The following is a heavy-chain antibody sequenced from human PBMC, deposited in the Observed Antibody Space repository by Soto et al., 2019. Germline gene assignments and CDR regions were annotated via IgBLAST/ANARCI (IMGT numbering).Heavy chain of an antibody. CDR3: GTDFLGHYYGSGPTDASDM. CDR1: GFTFTSYW. CDR2: INRVVRGT. V-gene: IGHV3-74*01. Sequence: GSLRLSCAAPGFTFTSYWMPWVRQAPGKGLVWVARINRVVRGTSYADSVKGRFTISRDNAKNTLYLQMKSLRAEDTAVYYCGTDFLGHYYGSGPTDASDMWGQGKTAPGSS. D-gene: IGHD3-10*01. J-gene: IGHJ6*01.